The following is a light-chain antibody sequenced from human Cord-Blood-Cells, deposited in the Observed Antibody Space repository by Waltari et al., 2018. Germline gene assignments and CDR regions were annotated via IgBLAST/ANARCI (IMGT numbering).Light chain of an antibody. V-gene: IGLV2-14*01. J-gene: IGLJ2*01. Sequence: QSALTQPVSVSGSPGQSITISCTGTSSDVGGYNSVSWYQQHPGKAPKLMIYDVSNRPSGVSNRFSGSKSGNTASLTISGLQAEDEADYYCSSYTSSSTVVFGGGTKLTVL. CDR1: SSDVGGYNS. CDR3: SSYTSSSTVV. CDR2: DVS.